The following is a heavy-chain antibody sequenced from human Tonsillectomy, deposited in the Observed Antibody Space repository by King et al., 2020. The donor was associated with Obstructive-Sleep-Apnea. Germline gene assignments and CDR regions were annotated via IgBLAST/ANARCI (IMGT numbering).Heavy chain of an antibody. CDR3: ATQIMGGTAN. Sequence: EVQLVESGGGLVQPGGSLRLSCAASGFTFSNYAMSWVRQTPGKGLEWVSAISGSGGSTYYGDPVKGRFTISRDNSKNTLYLQMNSLRAEDTAVYYCATQIMGGTANWGQGTLVTVSS. CDR2: ISGSGGST. CDR1: GFTFSNYA. J-gene: IGHJ4*02. D-gene: IGHD1-26*01. V-gene: IGHV3-23*04.